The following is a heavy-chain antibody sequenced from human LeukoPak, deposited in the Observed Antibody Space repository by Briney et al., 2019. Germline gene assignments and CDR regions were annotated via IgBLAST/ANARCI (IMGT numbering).Heavy chain of an antibody. CDR2: IYENGGTT. D-gene: IGHD2-21*01. CDR3: AKDFRIGYSAHFDY. CDR1: GFTFRSHA. V-gene: IGHV3-23*01. Sequence: GGSPRLSCVGSGFTFRSHAMSWVRQAPEKGLEFVSGIYENGGTTYYADSVKGRFSISRDNSKNTLYLQMDSLRGEDTAVYYCAKDFRIGYSAHFDYWGQGALVTVSS. J-gene: IGHJ4*02.